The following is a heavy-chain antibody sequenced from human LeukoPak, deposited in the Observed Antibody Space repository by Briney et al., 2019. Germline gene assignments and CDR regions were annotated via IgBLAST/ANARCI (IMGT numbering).Heavy chain of an antibody. CDR2: ISGSGGST. V-gene: IGHV3-23*01. J-gene: IGHJ5*02. CDR3: ANSAGWYQLLPWFDP. CDR1: GFTVITND. Sequence: GGSLRLSCAASGFTVITNDMTCVRQAPGKGLEWVSAISGSGGSTYYADSVKGRFTISRDNSKNTLYLQMNSLRAEDTAVYYCANSAGWYQLLPWFDPWGQGTLVTVSS. D-gene: IGHD2-2*01.